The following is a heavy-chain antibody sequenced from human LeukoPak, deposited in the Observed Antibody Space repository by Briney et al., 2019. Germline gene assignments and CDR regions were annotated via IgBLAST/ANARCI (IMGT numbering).Heavy chain of an antibody. D-gene: IGHD3-22*01. J-gene: IGHJ5*02. CDR2: ISYDGSNK. CDR1: GFTFSSYS. CDR3: AKDRVYYDSSGYYYEWFDP. Sequence: GGSLRLSCAASGFTFSSYSMHWVRQAPGKGLEWVAVISYDGSNKYYADSVKGRFTISRDNSKNTLYLQMNSLRAEDTAVYYCAKDRVYYDSSGYYYEWFDPWGQGTLVTVSS. V-gene: IGHV3-30*18.